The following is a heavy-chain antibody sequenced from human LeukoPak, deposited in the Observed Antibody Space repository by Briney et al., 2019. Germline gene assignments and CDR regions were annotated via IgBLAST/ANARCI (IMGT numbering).Heavy chain of an antibody. CDR3: ARGGGDDYGDYKSFY. Sequence: SETLSLTCAVYGGSFSGYYWSWIRQPPGKGLEWIGGINHSGSTNYNPSLKSRVTISVDTSKNQFSLKLSSVTAADTAVYYCARGGGDDYGDYKSFYWGQGTLVTVSS. J-gene: IGHJ4*02. CDR2: INHSGST. CDR1: GGSFSGYY. D-gene: IGHD4-17*01. V-gene: IGHV4-34*01.